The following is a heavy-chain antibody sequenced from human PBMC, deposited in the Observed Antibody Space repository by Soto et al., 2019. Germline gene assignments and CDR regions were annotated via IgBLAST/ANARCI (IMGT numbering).Heavy chain of an antibody. CDR2: IYYSGST. V-gene: IGHV4-59*01. D-gene: IGHD3-3*02. CDR3: ARDSSIRLEGSYYYGMDV. CDR1: GGSISSYY. Sequence: SETLSLTCTVSGGSISSYYWSWIRQPPGKGLEWIGYIYYSGSTNYNPSLKSRVTISVDTSKNQFSLKLSSVTAADTAVYYCARDSSIRLEGSYYYGMDVWGQGTTVTVSS. J-gene: IGHJ6*02.